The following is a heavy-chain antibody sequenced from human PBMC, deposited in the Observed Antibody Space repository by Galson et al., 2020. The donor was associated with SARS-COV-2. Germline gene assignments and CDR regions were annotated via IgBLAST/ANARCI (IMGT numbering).Heavy chain of an antibody. V-gene: IGHV4-30-2*01. Sequence: SETLSLTCDVSGGSISSADYSWNWIRQPPGKGLEWLAYIYRTGRSHSNPSLSGRLTMSVDRTMNRVSLSLNSATAADTAVYYCARDNGDYNGLGYWGQGILVIVSS. D-gene: IGHD4-17*01. CDR3: ARDNGDYNGLGY. CDR1: GGSISSADYS. CDR2: IYRTGRS. J-gene: IGHJ4*02.